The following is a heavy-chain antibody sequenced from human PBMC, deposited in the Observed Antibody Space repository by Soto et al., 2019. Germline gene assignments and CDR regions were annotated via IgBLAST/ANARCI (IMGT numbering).Heavy chain of an antibody. CDR3: VFLFHRPAILSLY. CDR1: GGSISNYY. Sequence: SETLSLTCTVSGGSISNYYNMWIRQPPGKGLEYIGYIYKSGSTNYNPSLKSRVTISVDTSNNQFSLKMTSVTAADTAVYYCVFLFHRPAILSLYCGKGTLVT. V-gene: IGHV4-59*01. J-gene: IGHJ4*02. D-gene: IGHD3-10*02. CDR2: IYKSGST.